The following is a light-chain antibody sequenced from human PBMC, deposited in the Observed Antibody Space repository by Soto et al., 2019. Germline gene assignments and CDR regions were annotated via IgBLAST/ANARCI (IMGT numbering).Light chain of an antibody. V-gene: IGKV1-5*01. Sequence: DIQMTQSPSTLSASVGDRVTITCRASQSLSSWLAWYQQKPGKAPKLLIHDASKVESGVPSRFSGSGSGTEFTLTISSLQPDDFATYYCQQYNSYWTFGQGTKVDI. J-gene: IGKJ1*01. CDR3: QQYNSYWT. CDR1: QSLSSW. CDR2: DAS.